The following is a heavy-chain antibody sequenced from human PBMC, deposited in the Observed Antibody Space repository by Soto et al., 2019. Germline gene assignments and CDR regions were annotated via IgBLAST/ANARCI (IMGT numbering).Heavy chain of an antibody. D-gene: IGHD3-22*01. CDR1: GGTFSSYA. J-gene: IGHJ4*02. Sequence: VASVKVSCKASGGTFSSYAISWVRQAPGQGLEWMGGIIPIFGTANYAQKFQGRVTITADKSTSTAYMELSSLRSEDTAVYYCARTYYYDSSPPSYWGQGTLVTVSS. CDR2: IIPIFGTA. V-gene: IGHV1-69*06. CDR3: ARTYYYDSSPPSY.